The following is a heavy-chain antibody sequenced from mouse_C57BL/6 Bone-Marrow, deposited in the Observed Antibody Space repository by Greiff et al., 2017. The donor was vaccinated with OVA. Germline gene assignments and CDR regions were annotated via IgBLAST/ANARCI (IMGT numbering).Heavy chain of an antibody. CDR3: ERGGNYEYDEKSRASFAY. Sequence: QVQLQQSGAELARPGASVKLSCKASGYTFTSYGISWVKQRTGQGLEWIGEIYPRSGNTYYNEKFKGKATLTADKSSSTAYMELRSLTSEDSAVYVCERGGNYEYDEKSRASFAYWGQGTLVTVSA. CDR1: GYTFTSYG. V-gene: IGHV1-81*01. CDR2: IYPRSGNT. D-gene: IGHD2-4*01. J-gene: IGHJ3*01.